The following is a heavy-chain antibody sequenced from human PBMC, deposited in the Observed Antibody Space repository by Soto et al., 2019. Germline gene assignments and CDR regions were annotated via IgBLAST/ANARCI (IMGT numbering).Heavy chain of an antibody. J-gene: IGHJ6*02. CDR1: GGTFSSYA. D-gene: IGHD2-2*01. Sequence: SVKVSCKASGGTFSSYAISWVRQAPGQGLEWMGGIIPIFGTANYAQKFQGRVTITADESTSTAYMELSSLRSEDTAVHYCARDTLVPAARGSYYPMNVWGSVTTVTVS. CDR2: IIPIFGTA. V-gene: IGHV1-69*13. CDR3: ARDTLVPAARGSYYPMNV.